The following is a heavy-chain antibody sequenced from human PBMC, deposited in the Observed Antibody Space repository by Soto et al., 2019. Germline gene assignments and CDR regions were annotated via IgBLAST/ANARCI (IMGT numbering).Heavy chain of an antibody. Sequence: SETLSLTCAVYGGSFSGYYWSWIRQPPGKGLEWIGEINHSGSTNYNPSLKSRVTISVDTSKNQFSLKLSSVTAADTAVYYCARGGRITIFGVVTSYYYYGMDVWGQGTMVTVSS. CDR1: GGSFSGYY. CDR3: ARGGRITIFGVVTSYYYYGMDV. D-gene: IGHD3-3*01. V-gene: IGHV4-34*01. CDR2: INHSGST. J-gene: IGHJ6*02.